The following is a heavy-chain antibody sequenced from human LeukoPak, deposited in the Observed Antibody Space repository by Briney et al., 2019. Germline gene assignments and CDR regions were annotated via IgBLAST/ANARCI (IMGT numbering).Heavy chain of an antibody. J-gene: IGHJ5*02. D-gene: IGHD2-8*01. CDR3: VRDRNPNGQNWFDP. V-gene: IGHV3-30*04. Sequence: GRSLRLSCAASGFTFSSYAMHWVRQAPGKGLEWVAVISYAGSHQYYADFVKGRFTISRDNSKNTLYLQMNSLSPDDTAVYYCVRDRNPNGQNWFDPWGQGTLVTVSS. CDR2: ISYAGSHQ. CDR1: GFTFSSYA.